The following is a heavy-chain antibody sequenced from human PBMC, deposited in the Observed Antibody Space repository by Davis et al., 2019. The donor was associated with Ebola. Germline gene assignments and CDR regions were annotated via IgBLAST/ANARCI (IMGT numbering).Heavy chain of an antibody. CDR1: GGTFSSYA. CDR3: ARDWGPDDY. D-gene: IGHD3-16*01. Sequence: AASVKVSCKASGGTFSSYAISWVRQAPGQGLEWMGGIIPIFGIANYAQKFQGRVTITADKSTSTAYMELSSLRSEDTAVYYCARDWGPDDYWGQGTLVTVSS. J-gene: IGHJ4*02. CDR2: IIPIFGIA. V-gene: IGHV1-69*10.